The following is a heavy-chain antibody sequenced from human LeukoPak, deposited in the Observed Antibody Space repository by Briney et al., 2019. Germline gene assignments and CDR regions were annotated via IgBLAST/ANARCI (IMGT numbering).Heavy chain of an antibody. CDR3: AREASYGDYVYLDY. CDR1: GLIFSNYG. CDR2: IRHDGNNK. Sequence: GGSLRLSCAASGLIFSNYGMHWVRQAPGKGLEWVAFIRHDGNNKYYVDSMKGRFTISRDNSKNTLYLQMNSLRAEDTAVYYCAREASYGDYVYLDYWGQGTLVTVSS. V-gene: IGHV3-30*02. J-gene: IGHJ4*02. D-gene: IGHD4-17*01.